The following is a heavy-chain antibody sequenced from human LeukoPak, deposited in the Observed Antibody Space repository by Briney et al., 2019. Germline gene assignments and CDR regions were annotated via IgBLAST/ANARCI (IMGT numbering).Heavy chain of an antibody. CDR2: IDWDDDK. CDR3: TRIGFFYDSSGYSGAFDI. CDR1: GISLSTSGMR. Sequence: SGPALLQPTPTLTLTCTFSGISLSTSGMRVSWIRQPPGKALEWLSLIDWDDDKLYSTSLKTRLTISKDTSKNQVVLTMTNMDPVDTATYYCTRIGFFYDSSGYSGAFDIWGQGTMVIVSS. V-gene: IGHV2-70*04. J-gene: IGHJ3*02. D-gene: IGHD3-22*01.